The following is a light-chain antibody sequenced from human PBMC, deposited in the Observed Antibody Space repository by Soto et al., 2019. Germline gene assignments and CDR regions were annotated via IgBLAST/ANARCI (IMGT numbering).Light chain of an antibody. CDR2: EVN. V-gene: IGLV2-23*02. Sequence: QSVLTQPASVSGSPGQSMTISCSGTTSDVGGYDVVSWYQQHPGKAPKLMIFEVNQRPSGVSDRFSGSKSGNTASLTISGLQAGDEADYYCCSFAGSSTFWVFGGGTKVTVL. CDR3: CSFAGSSTFWV. J-gene: IGLJ3*02. CDR1: TSDVGGYDV.